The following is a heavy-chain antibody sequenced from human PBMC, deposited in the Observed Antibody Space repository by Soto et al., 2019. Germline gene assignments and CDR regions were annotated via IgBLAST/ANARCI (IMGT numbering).Heavy chain of an antibody. CDR3: ARDRGVDILTGFNWFDP. CDR1: GGTFSSYT. D-gene: IGHD3-9*01. J-gene: IGHJ5*02. CDR2: IIPILGIA. V-gene: IGHV1-69*08. Sequence: QVQLVQSGAEVKKPGSSVKVSCKASGGTFSSYTISWVRQAPGQGLDLMGRIIPILGIANYAQKFQGRVTITADKSTSTAYMELSSLRSEDTAVYYCARDRGVDILTGFNWFDPWGQGTLVSVSS.